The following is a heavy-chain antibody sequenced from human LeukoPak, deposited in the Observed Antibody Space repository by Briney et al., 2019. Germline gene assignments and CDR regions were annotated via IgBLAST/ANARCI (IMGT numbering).Heavy chain of an antibody. D-gene: IGHD3-9*01. J-gene: IGHJ4*02. V-gene: IGHV3-30*04. CDR3: ARGPPYYDILTGYRDY. CDR2: ISYDGSNK. CDR1: GFTFSSYA. Sequence: GRSLRLSCAASGFTFSSYAMHWVRQAPGKGLEWVAVISYDGSNKYYADSVKGRFTISRDNSKNTLYLQMNSLRAEDTAVYYCARGPPYYDILTGYRDYWGQGTLVTVSS.